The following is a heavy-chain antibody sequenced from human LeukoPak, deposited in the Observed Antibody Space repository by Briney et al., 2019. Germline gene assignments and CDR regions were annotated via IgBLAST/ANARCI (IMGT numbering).Heavy chain of an antibody. Sequence: SQTLSLTCAISGDSVSSNSAAWNWIRQSPSRGLEWLGRTYYRSKWYNDYAVSVKSRITINPDTSKNQFSLQLNSVTPEDTAVYYCAKTRDYCSGGSCYRYMDVWGKGTTVTVSS. V-gene: IGHV6-1*01. J-gene: IGHJ6*03. D-gene: IGHD2-15*01. CDR3: AKTRDYCSGGSCYRYMDV. CDR2: TYYRSKWYN. CDR1: GDSVSSNSAA.